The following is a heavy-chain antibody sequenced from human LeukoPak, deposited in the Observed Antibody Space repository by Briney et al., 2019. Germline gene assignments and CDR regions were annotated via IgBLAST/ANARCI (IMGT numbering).Heavy chain of an antibody. Sequence: PGGSLRLSCAASGFTFISYWMHWVRQAPGKGLVWVSRINSDGSTTSYAASVKDRFTISRDTAKNTLYLQMNSLRAEDTAVYYCARGHHYYDSSAYYYWGQGTLVTVSS. CDR1: GFTFISYW. CDR2: INSDGSTT. V-gene: IGHV3-74*01. CDR3: ARGHHYYDSSAYYY. J-gene: IGHJ4*02. D-gene: IGHD3-22*01.